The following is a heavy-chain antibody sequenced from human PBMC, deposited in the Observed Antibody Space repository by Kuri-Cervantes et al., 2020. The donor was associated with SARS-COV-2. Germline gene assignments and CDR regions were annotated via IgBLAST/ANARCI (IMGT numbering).Heavy chain of an antibody. CDR1: GFTFSSYA. J-gene: IGHJ4*02. Sequence: ETLSLTCAASGFTFSSYAMTWVRQAPGKGLEWVSAISTSDGSTYYADSVKGRFTISRDNSKNTLYLQMNSLRAEDTAVYYCAKGGWDIVVVPALDYWGQAILTVSS. V-gene: IGHV3-23*01. D-gene: IGHD2-2*01. CDR3: AKGGWDIVVVPALDY. CDR2: ISTSDGST.